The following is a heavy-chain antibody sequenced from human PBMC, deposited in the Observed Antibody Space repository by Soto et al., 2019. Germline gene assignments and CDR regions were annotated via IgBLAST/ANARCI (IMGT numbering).Heavy chain of an antibody. CDR3: AKAYSSSYVTH. V-gene: IGHV3-23*01. D-gene: IGHD6-6*01. CDR2: ISGSGGST. Sequence: LRLSCASSGFTFSSYAMSWVRQAPGKGLEWVSAISGSGGSTYYADSVKGRFTISRDNSKNTLYLQMNSLRAEDTAVYYCAKAYSSSYVTHWGQGTLVTVSS. J-gene: IGHJ4*02. CDR1: GFTFSSYA.